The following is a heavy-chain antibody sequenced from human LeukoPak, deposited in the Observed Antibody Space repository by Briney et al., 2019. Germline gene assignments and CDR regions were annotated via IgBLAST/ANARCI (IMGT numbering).Heavy chain of an antibody. CDR1: GYTFTSYD. V-gene: IGHV1-8*01. D-gene: IGHD5-18*01. J-gene: IGHJ4*02. Sequence: GASVKVSCKASGYTFTSYDINWVRQATGQGLEWMGCMNPNSGSTGYAQKFQGRVTMTRNTSISTAYMELSSLRSEDTAVYYCARDFYTAMETTDFDYWGQRTLVTVSS. CDR3: ARDFYTAMETTDFDY. CDR2: MNPNSGST.